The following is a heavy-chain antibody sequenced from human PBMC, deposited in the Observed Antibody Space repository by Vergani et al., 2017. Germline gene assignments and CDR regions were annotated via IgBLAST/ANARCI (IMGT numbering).Heavy chain of an antibody. J-gene: IGHJ4*02. CDR2: IYHSGST. V-gene: IGHV4-38-2*01. D-gene: IGHD3-3*01. Sequence: QVQLQESGPGLVKPSETLSLTCAVSGYSISSGYYWGWIRQPPGKGLEWIGSIYHSGSTYYNPSLKSRVTISVDTSKNQFSLKLSSVTAADTAVYYCARREYEIWSGYLYYFDYWGQGTMVTVSS. CDR1: GYSISSGYY. CDR3: ARREYEIWSGYLYYFDY.